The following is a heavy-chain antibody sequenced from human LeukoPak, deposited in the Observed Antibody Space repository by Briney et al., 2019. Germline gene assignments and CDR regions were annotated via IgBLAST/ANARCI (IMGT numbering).Heavy chain of an antibody. CDR1: GGSFSGYY. Sequence: SETLSLTCAVYGGSFSGYYWSWIRRPPGKGLEWIGEINHSGSTNYNPSLKSRVTISVDTSKNQFSLKLSSVTAADTAVYYCARDRSPEGYYDSSHWDYYHGMDVWGQGTTVTVSS. V-gene: IGHV4-34*01. CDR3: ARDRSPEGYYDSSHWDYYHGMDV. D-gene: IGHD3-22*01. CDR2: INHSGST. J-gene: IGHJ6*02.